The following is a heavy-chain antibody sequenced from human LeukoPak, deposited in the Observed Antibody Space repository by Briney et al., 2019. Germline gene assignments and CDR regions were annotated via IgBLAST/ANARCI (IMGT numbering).Heavy chain of an antibody. D-gene: IGHD5-24*01. Sequence: ASVKVSCKASGYTFTGYYMHWVRQAPGQRLEWMGWINPNSGGTNYAQKFQGRVTMTRDTSISTAHMELSRLRSDDTAVYYCARARLTRDGYKHDAFDIWGQGTMVTVSS. CDR1: GYTFTGYY. J-gene: IGHJ3*02. CDR2: INPNSGGT. V-gene: IGHV1-2*02. CDR3: ARARLTRDGYKHDAFDI.